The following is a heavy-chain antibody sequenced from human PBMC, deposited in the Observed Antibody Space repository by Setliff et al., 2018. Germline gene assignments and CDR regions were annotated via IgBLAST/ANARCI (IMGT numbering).Heavy chain of an antibody. Sequence: SLKISCAASGFAFIGFGMHWVRQAPGKGLQWVAFIRYDGSEKSYADSVKGRFTIARDDSKNMVYLEMNNLKTDDTAVYYCAKDGGYWSGYADYWGQGTLVTVSS. CDR1: GFAFIGFG. V-gene: IGHV3-30*02. J-gene: IGHJ4*02. CDR2: IRYDGSEK. D-gene: IGHD6-13*01. CDR3: AKDGGYWSGYADY.